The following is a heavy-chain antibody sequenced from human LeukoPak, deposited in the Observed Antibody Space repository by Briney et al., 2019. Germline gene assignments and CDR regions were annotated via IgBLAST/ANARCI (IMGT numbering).Heavy chain of an antibody. D-gene: IGHD6-19*01. J-gene: IGHJ5*02. CDR3: AREEKWLTPFLDR. CDR1: GGTFTTYA. Sequence: SVKVSCKAPGGTFTTYAITWVRQAPGQGLEWMGRIIPMFGRTNYAQKFQGRVTITADESTTTTYMELSGLRSEDTAVYYCAREEKWLTPFLDRWGQGTLVTVSS. CDR2: IIPMFGRT. V-gene: IGHV1-69*13.